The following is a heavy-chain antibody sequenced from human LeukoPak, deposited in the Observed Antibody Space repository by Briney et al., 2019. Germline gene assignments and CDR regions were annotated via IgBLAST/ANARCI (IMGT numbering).Heavy chain of an antibody. J-gene: IGHJ4*02. Sequence: ASVKVSCKASGYTFTGYYMHWVGQAPGQGGEWMGRINPKSGGTNYAQKFQGRVTITRERAISTAYMQLRRLRSDDTAVYYCARDSGSGYYFDYWGQGTLVTVSS. V-gene: IGHV1-2*06. CDR1: GYTFTGYY. CDR2: INPKSGGT. CDR3: ARDSGSGYYFDY. D-gene: IGHD3-22*01.